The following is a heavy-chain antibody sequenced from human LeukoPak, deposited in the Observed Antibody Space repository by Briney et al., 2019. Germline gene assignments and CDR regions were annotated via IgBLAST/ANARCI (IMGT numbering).Heavy chain of an antibody. D-gene: IGHD4-23*01. Sequence: ASVKVSCKASGYTFTSYDINWVRQAPGQGLEWMGIINPSGGSTSYAQKFQARVTMTRDTSTSTVYMELSGLTSDDTAVYYCARDWGDYGGKTDYWGQGTLVTVSS. CDR3: ARDWGDYGGKTDY. CDR2: INPSGGST. J-gene: IGHJ4*02. CDR1: GYTFTSYD. V-gene: IGHV1-46*01.